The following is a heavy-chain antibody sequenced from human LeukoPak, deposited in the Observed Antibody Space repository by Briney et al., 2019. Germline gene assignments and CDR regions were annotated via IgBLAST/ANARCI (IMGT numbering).Heavy chain of an antibody. D-gene: IGHD4-11*01. CDR1: GFTFSSYE. CDR3: ARDSMTKSI. CDR2: IYYSGNT. J-gene: IGHJ4*02. Sequence: PGGSLRLSCAASGFTFSSYEMNWVRQAPGKGLEWIGSIYYSGNTYYDPSLESRVTISVDASKNQFSLKLSSVTPADTAVYYCARDSMTKSIWGQGTLVTVSS. V-gene: IGHV4-39*07.